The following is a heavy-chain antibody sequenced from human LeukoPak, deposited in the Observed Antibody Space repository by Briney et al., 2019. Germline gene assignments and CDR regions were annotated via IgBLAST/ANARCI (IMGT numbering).Heavy chain of an antibody. D-gene: IGHD1-26*01. CDR2: IIPIFGTA. CDR3: ARISLGAIWGYYYGMDV. Sequence: SVKVSCKASGGTFSSYAISWVRQAPGQGLEWMGGIIPIFGTANYAQKFQGRVTITADESTSTAYMELSSLRSEDTAVFYCARISLGAIWGYYYGMDVWGQGTTVTVSS. J-gene: IGHJ6*02. CDR1: GGTFSSYA. V-gene: IGHV1-69*13.